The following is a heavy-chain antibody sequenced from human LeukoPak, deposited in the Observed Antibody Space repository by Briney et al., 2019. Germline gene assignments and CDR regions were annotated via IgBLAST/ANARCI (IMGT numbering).Heavy chain of an antibody. V-gene: IGHV4-59*01. CDR3: ARSSRGYSYGA. CDR1: GVSISSYY. CDR2: VYYSGGT. D-gene: IGHD5-18*01. Sequence: SETLSLTCTVSGVSISSYYWSWIRQPPGKGLEWIGYVYYSGGTNYNPSLKSRVTMSVDTSKNQFSLELNSVTAADTAVYYCARSSRGYSYGAWGQGTLVTVSS. J-gene: IGHJ5*02.